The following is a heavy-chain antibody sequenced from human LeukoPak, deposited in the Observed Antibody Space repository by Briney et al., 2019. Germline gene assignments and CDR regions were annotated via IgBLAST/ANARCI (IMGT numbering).Heavy chain of an antibody. V-gene: IGHV1-2*06. CDR3: AREGYYYDSSGYTIEIDY. J-gene: IGHJ4*02. D-gene: IGHD3-22*01. Sequence: GASVKVSCKASGYTFTGYYMHWVRQAPGQGLEWMGRITPNSGGTNYAQKFQGRVTMTRDTSISTAYMELSRLRSDDTAVYYCAREGYYYDSSGYTIEIDYWGQGTLVTVSS. CDR2: ITPNSGGT. CDR1: GYTFTGYY.